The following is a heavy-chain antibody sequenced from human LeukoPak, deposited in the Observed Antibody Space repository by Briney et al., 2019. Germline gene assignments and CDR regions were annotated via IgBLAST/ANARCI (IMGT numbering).Heavy chain of an antibody. Sequence: GGSLRLSCAISGFTVSSSDMSWVRQAPGKGLDWVSASYRGGDTYYADSVKGRFTISRDNSKNTLYLQMNSLRAEDTAVYYCARHREISSRDFEYWGQGTLVTVSS. D-gene: IGHD1-14*01. CDR2: SYRGGDT. J-gene: IGHJ4*02. V-gene: IGHV3-53*01. CDR3: ARHREISSRDFEY. CDR1: GFTVSSSD.